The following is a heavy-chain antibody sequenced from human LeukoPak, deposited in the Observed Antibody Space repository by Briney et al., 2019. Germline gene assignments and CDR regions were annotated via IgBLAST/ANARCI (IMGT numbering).Heavy chain of an antibody. V-gene: IGHV4-59*12. D-gene: IGHD2-15*01. CDR3: ARDGEVVVAATGTFDY. CDR1: GGSISSYY. J-gene: IGHJ4*02. CDR2: IYYSGST. Sequence: SETLSLTCTVSGGSISSYYWSWIRQPPGKGLEWIGYIYYSGSTNYNPSLKSRVTISVDTSKNQFSLKLSSVTAADTAVYYCARDGEVVVAATGTFDYWGQGTLVTVSS.